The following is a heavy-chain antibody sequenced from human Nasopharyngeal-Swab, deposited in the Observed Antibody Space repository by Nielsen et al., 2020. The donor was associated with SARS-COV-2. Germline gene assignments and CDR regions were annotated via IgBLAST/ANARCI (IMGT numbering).Heavy chain of an antibody. Sequence: WVRQAPGQGLEWMGWMNPNSGNTGYAPKFQGRVTMTRNTSISTAYMELSSLRSEDTAVYYCARAGKIQLWFNSLYYFDYWGQGTLVTVSS. CDR3: ARAGKIQLWFNSLYYFDY. D-gene: IGHD5-18*01. CDR2: MNPNSGNT. J-gene: IGHJ4*02. V-gene: IGHV1-8*01.